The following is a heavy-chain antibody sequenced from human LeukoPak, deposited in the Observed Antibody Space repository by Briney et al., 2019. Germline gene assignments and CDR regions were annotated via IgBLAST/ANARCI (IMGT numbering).Heavy chain of an antibody. D-gene: IGHD3-9*01. CDR2: ITSSSSYI. J-gene: IGHJ6*03. CDR1: GFTFSDYS. V-gene: IGHV3-21*04. CDR3: AKGGGFDWLNYYYMDV. Sequence: GGSMRLSCAAYGFTFSDYSMNWVRQAPGRGLEWVSSITSSSSYIYYGDSVKGRFTISRDNAKNTLYLQMSSLRAEDTAVYYCAKGGGFDWLNYYYMDVWGKGTTVIISS.